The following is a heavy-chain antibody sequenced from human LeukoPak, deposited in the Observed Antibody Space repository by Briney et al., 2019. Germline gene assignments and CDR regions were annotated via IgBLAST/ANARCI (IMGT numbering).Heavy chain of an antibody. J-gene: IGHJ5*02. CDR1: GGSFSGYY. D-gene: IGHD5-18*01. CDR2: INHSGST. Sequence: SETLSLTCAVYGGSFSGYYWSWIRRPPGKGLEWIGEINHSGSTNYNPSLKSRVTISVDTSKNQFSLKLSSVTAADTAVYYCARGSGYSYGRFDPWGQGTLVTVSS. V-gene: IGHV4-34*01. CDR3: ARGSGYSYGRFDP.